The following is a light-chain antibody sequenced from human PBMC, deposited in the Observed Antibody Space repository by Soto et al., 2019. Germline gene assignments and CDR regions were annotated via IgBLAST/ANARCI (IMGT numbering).Light chain of an antibody. CDR2: GAS. CDR3: QQYGSSPIT. V-gene: IGKV3-20*01. Sequence: EIVLTQSPGTLSLSPGERATLSCRASQSVTSSYLAWYQQKPGQAPRLLIYGASSRATGIPDRFSSSWSGTDFPLTISRLEPEDFAVYYCQQYGSSPITFGQGTRLEIK. J-gene: IGKJ5*01. CDR1: QSVTSSY.